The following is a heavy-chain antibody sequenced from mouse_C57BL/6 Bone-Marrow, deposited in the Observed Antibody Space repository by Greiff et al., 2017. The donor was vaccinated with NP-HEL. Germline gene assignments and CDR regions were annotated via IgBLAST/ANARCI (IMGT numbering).Heavy chain of an antibody. D-gene: IGHD2-1*01. CDR3: ASRVDGNYVGWFAY. Sequence: QVQLQQSGPGLVQPSQSLSITCTVSGFSLTSYGVHWVRQSPGKGLEWLGVIWSGGSTDYNAAFISRLSISKDNSKIQVFFYMNCLQADDTAIYYCASRVDGNYVGWFAYWGQGTLVTVSA. J-gene: IGHJ3*01. V-gene: IGHV2-2*01. CDR2: IWSGGST. CDR1: GFSLTSYG.